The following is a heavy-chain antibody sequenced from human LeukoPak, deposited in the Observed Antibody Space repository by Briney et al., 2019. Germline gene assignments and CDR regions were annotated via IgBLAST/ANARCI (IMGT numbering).Heavy chain of an antibody. CDR2: INPNSGGT. J-gene: IGHJ6*02. CDR3: AREQGLDYYYGMDV. V-gene: IGHV1-2*04. CDR1: GYTFTGYY. Sequence: GASVKVSCKASGYTFTGYYMHWVRQAPGQGLEWMGWINPNSGGTNYAQKFQGWVTMTRDTSISTAYMELSRLRSDDTAVYYCAREQGLDYYYGMDVWGQGTTVTVSS.